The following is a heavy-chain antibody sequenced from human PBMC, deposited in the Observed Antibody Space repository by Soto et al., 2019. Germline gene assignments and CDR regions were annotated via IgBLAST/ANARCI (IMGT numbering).Heavy chain of an antibody. CDR2: MDKSGGDT. Sequence: EVQLLESGGDLVQPGGSLRLSCAASGFTFTNYLMTWVRQAPGKGLEWVSSMDKSGGDTYYADSVKGRFTISRDNSKNTLYLQMNGLRAEDTALYYCAKDTYSRSWYFWGQGTLVTVSS. CDR3: AKDTYSRSWYF. D-gene: IGHD2-2*01. J-gene: IGHJ4*02. CDR1: GFTFTNYL. V-gene: IGHV3-23*05.